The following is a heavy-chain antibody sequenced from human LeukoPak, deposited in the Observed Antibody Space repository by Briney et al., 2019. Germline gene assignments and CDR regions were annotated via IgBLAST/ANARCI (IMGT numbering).Heavy chain of an antibody. J-gene: IGHJ4*02. CDR3: ARHRADIKEDYFDY. V-gene: IGHV3-7*01. Sequence: GGSLRLSCAASGFTFNTYWMSWVRQAPGKGLEWVANIKQDGSEKYYVDSVKGRFTISRDNAKNSMYLQMNSLRAEDTAVYYCARHRADIKEDYFDYWGQGTLVTVSS. CDR1: GFTFNTYW. CDR2: IKQDGSEK.